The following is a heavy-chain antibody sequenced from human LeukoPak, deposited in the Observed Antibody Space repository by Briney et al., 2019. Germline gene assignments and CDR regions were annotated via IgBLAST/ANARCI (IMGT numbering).Heavy chain of an antibody. Sequence: ASVKVSCKASGYTFTGYYMHWVRQAPGQGLEWMGWINPNSGGTNYAQKFQGRVTMTRDTSTSTVYMELSSLRSEDTAVYYCAREGDGTRGECWFDPWGQGTLVTVSS. D-gene: IGHD5-24*01. CDR3: AREGDGTRGECWFDP. CDR2: INPNSGGT. CDR1: GYTFTGYY. J-gene: IGHJ5*02. V-gene: IGHV1-2*02.